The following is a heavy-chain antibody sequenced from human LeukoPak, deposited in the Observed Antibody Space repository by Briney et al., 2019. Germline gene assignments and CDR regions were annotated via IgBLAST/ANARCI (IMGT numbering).Heavy chain of an antibody. V-gene: IGHV3-53*05. CDR3: ARMPY. D-gene: IGHD2-2*01. CDR2: IYKDGRT. CDR1: GFIVSSNY. Sequence: GGSLRLSCAASGFIVSSNYMTWVRQAPGKGLEWVSVIYKDGRTFYADSVKGRFTISRDNSKNTLYLQMNSLRAEDTAVYYCARMPYWGQGTLVTVSS. J-gene: IGHJ4*02.